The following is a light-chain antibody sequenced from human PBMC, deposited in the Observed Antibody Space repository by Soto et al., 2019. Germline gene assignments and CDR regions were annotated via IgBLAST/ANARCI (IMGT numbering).Light chain of an antibody. CDR2: EGS. V-gene: IGKV3-15*01. CDR1: QRIRTN. CDR3: QQYDSWPFT. Sequence: EIVMTQSPATLSVSPGEIATLSCRASQRIRTNLAWYRHKPVQAPSFLMYEGSTRATGIPARFSGSGSGTEFTLTISSLQSADVATYYCQQYDSWPFTFGQGNKLEI. J-gene: IGKJ2*01.